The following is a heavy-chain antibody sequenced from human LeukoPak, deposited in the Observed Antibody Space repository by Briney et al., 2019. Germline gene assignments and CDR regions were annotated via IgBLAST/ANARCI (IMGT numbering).Heavy chain of an antibody. CDR2: IYWDDDK. V-gene: IGHV2-5*02. Sequence: SGPTLVNPTQTLTLTCTFSGLSLRSSGVGVGWIRQPPGKALEWLALIYWDDDKRYSPSLKSRLTITKDTSKNQVVLTMTNMGPVDTASYYCAYSRLWSDPPGYFAYWGQGTLVTVSS. CDR1: GLSLRSSGVG. J-gene: IGHJ4*02. D-gene: IGHD3-10*01. CDR3: AYSRLWSDPPGYFAY.